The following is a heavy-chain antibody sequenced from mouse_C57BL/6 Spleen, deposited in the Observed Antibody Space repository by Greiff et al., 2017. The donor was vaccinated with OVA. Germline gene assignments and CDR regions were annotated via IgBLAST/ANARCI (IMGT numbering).Heavy chain of an antibody. V-gene: IGHV1-4*01. D-gene: IGHD3-2*02. J-gene: IGHJ3*01. CDR3: ARSSSGPFAY. Sequence: VQLQESGAELARPGASVKMSCKASGYTFTSYTMHWVKQRPGQGLEWIGYINPSSGYTKYNQKFKDKATLTADKSSSTAYMQLSSLTSEDSAVYYCARSSSGPFAYWGQGTLVTVSA. CDR1: GYTFTSYT. CDR2: INPSSGYT.